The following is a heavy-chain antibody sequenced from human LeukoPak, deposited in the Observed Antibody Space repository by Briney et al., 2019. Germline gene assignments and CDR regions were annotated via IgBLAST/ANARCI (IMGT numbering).Heavy chain of an antibody. CDR1: GGYISSHY. Sequence: SETLSLTCTVSGGYISSHYWSWIRQPAGKGLEWIGRIYTSGSTNYNPSLKSRVTMSVDTPKNQFSLKLRSVTAADTAVYYCATSRGGAADYWGQGTLVTVSS. J-gene: IGHJ4*02. V-gene: IGHV4-4*07. CDR3: ATSRGGAADY. CDR2: IYTSGST. D-gene: IGHD1-26*01.